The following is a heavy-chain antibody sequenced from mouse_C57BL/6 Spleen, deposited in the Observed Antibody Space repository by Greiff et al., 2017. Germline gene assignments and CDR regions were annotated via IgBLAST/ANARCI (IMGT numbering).Heavy chain of an antibody. Sequence: QVQLKQPGAELVKPGASVKMSCKASGYTFTSYWITWVKQRPGQGLEWIGEIYPGSGSTNYNEKFKSKVTLAVDTSSSTAYMQLSSLTSEDSSVYYCAREGLLSYYYAMDYWGQGTSVTVSS. CDR2: IYPGSGST. CDR3: AREGLLSYYYAMDY. V-gene: IGHV1-55*01. J-gene: IGHJ4*01. D-gene: IGHD2-3*01. CDR1: GYTFTSYW.